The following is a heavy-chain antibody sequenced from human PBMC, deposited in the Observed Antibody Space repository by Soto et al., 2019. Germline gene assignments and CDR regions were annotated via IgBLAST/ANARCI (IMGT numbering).Heavy chain of an antibody. CDR2: ISIGSRSM. J-gene: IGHJ3*01. D-gene: IGHD3-16*01. CDR1: GFTFRNYK. V-gene: IGHV3-48*01. Sequence: GGSVRLSCDASGFTFRNYKMNWFRQGPGKGLEWVSQISIGSRSMDSADSVKGRFTISRDNVRNSLYLQMNSLGAEAPAVYCCAREQLYDEDNVARCLYCCEMWGQRTMVTPSS. CDR3: AREQLYDEDNVARCLYCCEM.